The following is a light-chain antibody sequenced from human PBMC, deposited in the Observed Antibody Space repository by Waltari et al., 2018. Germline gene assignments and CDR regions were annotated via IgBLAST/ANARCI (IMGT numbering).Light chain of an antibody. J-gene: IGKJ2*01. CDR1: QSVSSSY. V-gene: IGKV3-20*01. CDR3: QQYGSSPQYT. Sequence: EIVLTQSPGTLSLSQGERATLSCRASQSVSSSYLAWYQQKPGQAPRLLIYGASSRATGIPDRFSGSGSGTDFTLTISRLEPEDFAVYYCQQYGSSPQYTFGQGTKLEIK. CDR2: GAS.